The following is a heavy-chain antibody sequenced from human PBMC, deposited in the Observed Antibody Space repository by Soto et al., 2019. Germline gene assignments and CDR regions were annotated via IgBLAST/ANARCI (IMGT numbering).Heavy chain of an antibody. CDR2: IWYDGSNK. D-gene: IGHD3-22*01. CDR3: ARIPYDNSGTIFDY. J-gene: IGHJ4*02. CDR1: GFTFSSYG. V-gene: IGHV3-33*01. Sequence: VGSLRLSCAASGFTFSSYGMHWVRQAPGKGLEWVAVIWYDGSNKYYADSVKGRFTISRDNSKNTLNLEMNSLRVEDTAVYYCARIPYDNSGTIFDYWGQGTLVT.